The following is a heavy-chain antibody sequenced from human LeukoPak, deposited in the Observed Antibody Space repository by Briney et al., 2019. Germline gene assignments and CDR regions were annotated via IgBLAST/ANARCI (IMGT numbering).Heavy chain of an antibody. CDR1: GFSFSSSW. CDR3: ATTALGSYYDY. D-gene: IGHD5-18*01. CDR2: INDDGTST. Sequence: GGSLTLSCVVSGFSFSSSWMGWVRQDAGTGLEWDSRINDDGTSTTYADCVKGRFTISRDNAKSTLYLQINRLRADDTAVYYCATTALGSYYDYWGQGNLVTVSS. V-gene: IGHV3-74*01. J-gene: IGHJ4*02.